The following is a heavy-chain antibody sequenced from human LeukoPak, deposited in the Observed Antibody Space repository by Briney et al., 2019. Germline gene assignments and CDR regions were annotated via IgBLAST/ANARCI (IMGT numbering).Heavy chain of an antibody. Sequence: SETLSLTCTVSGGSISRGGYYWSWIRQHPGKGLEGMGYIYYSGSTYYNPSLKSRVTISVDTSKNQFSLKLSSVTAADTAVYYCARGRKGFDYWGQGTLVTVSS. CDR3: ARGRKGFDY. CDR1: GGSISRGGYY. J-gene: IGHJ4*02. CDR2: IYYSGST. V-gene: IGHV4-31*03.